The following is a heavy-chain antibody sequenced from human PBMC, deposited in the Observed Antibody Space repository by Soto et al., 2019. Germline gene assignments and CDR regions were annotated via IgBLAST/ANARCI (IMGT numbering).Heavy chain of an antibody. J-gene: IGHJ6*02. CDR3: ASGYSYGYDYYYGMDV. V-gene: IGHV3-23*01. CDR1: GFTFSSYA. CDR2: ISGSGGST. Sequence: GGSLRLSCAASGFTFSSYAMSWVRQAPGKGLEWVSAISGSGGSTYYADSVKGRFTISRDNSKNTLYLQMNSLRAEDTAVYYCASGYSYGYDYYYGMDVWGQGPTVTVPS. D-gene: IGHD5-18*01.